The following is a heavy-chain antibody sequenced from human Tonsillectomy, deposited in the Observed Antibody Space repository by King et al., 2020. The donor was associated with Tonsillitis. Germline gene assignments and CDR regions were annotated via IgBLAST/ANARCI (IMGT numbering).Heavy chain of an antibody. V-gene: IGHV3-30*04. CDR1: GFTFSSYA. D-gene: IGHD3-22*01. J-gene: IGHJ4*02. CDR2: ISYDGSNK. Sequence: VQLVESGGGVVQPGRSLRLSCAASGFTFSSYAMHWVRQAPGKGLEWGAVISYDGSNKYYADSVKGRFTISRDNSKNTLYLQMNSLRAEDTAVYYCARGEDYYDSTTGPQGYFDYWGQGTLVTVSS. CDR3: ARGEDYYDSTTGPQGYFDY.